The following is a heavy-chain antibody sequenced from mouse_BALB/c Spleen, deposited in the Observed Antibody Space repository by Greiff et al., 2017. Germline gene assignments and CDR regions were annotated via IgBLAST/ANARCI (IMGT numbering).Heavy chain of an antibody. CDR2: ISSGSSTI. J-gene: IGHJ4*01. D-gene: IGHD4-1*01. Sequence: EVHLVESGGGLVQPGGSRKLSCAASGFTFSSFGMHWVRQAPEKGLEWVAYISSGSSTIYYADTVKGRFTISRDNTKNTLFLQMTSLRSEDTAMYYCARLGYYYAMDYRGQGTSVTVSS. CDR1: GFTFSSFG. CDR3: ARLGYYYAMDY. V-gene: IGHV5-17*02.